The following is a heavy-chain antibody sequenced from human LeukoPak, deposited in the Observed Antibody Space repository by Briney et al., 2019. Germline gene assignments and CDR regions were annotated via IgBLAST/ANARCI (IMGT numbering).Heavy chain of an antibody. J-gene: IGHJ3*02. CDR1: GFTFSSYS. V-gene: IGHV3-21*01. CDR2: ISSSRSYI. D-gene: IGHD3-16*02. CDR3: ARDRGDYVWGSYRPDAFDI. Sequence: GGSLRLSCAASGFTFSSYSMNWVRQAPGKGLEGVSSISSSRSYIYYADSVKGPFTISRDNAKNSLYLQMNSLRAEDTAVYYCARDRGDYVWGSYRPDAFDIWGQGTMVTVSS.